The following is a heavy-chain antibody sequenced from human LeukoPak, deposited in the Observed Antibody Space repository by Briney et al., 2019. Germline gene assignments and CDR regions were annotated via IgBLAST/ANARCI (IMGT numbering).Heavy chain of an antibody. V-gene: IGHV1-69*05. D-gene: IGHD1-1*01. CDR2: IIPIFGTA. J-gene: IGHJ4*02. Sequence: SAKVSCKASGGTFITYTINWVRQAPGQGLEWMGGIIPIFGTANYAQKFQGRVTVTTDDSTSTAFMELSSLRSEDTAVYYCATYMLRDNWNVHTFDSWGQGTLVTVSS. CDR1: GGTFITYT. CDR3: ATYMLRDNWNVHTFDS.